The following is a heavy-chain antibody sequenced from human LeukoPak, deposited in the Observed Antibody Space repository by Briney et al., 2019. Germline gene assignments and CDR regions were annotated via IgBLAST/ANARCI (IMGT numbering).Heavy chain of an antibody. CDR2: IYYSGST. CDR1: GGSISSYY. V-gene: IGHV4-59*01. Sequence: NPSETLSLTCTVSGGSISSYYWSWIRQPPGKGLEWIGYIYYSGSTNYNPSLKSRVTISVDTSKNQFSLKLSSVTAADTAVYYCARVYQSAEYYFDYWGQGNLVSVSS. D-gene: IGHD2-2*01. CDR3: ARVYQSAEYYFDY. J-gene: IGHJ4*02.